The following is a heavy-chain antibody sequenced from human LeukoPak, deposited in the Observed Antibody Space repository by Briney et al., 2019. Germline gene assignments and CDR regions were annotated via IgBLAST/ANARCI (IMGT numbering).Heavy chain of an antibody. J-gene: IGHJ4*02. V-gene: IGHV1-2*02. CDR3: ARDRDAFAYYYDSSGFGAADY. Sequence: ASVKVSCKASGYTFTGYYMHWVRQAPGQGLEWMGWINPNSGGTNYAQKFQGRVTMTRDTSISTAYMELSRLRSDDTAVYYCARDRDAFAYYYDSSGFGAADYWGQGTLVTVSS. CDR1: GYTFTGYY. CDR2: INPNSGGT. D-gene: IGHD3-22*01.